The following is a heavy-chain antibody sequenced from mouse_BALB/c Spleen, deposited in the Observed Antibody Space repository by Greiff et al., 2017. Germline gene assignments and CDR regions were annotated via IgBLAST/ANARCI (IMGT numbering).Heavy chain of an antibody. CDR3: ARDGDYYGSSYSYYFDY. Sequence: VKLVESGPGLVAPSQSLSITCTVSGFSLTSYGVHWVRQPPGKGLEWLGVIWAGGSTNYNSALMSRLSISKDNSKSQVFLKMNSLQTDDTAMYYCARDGDYYGSSYSYYFDYWGQGTTLTVSS. D-gene: IGHD1-1*01. V-gene: IGHV2-9*02. CDR1: GFSLTSYG. J-gene: IGHJ2*01. CDR2: IWAGGST.